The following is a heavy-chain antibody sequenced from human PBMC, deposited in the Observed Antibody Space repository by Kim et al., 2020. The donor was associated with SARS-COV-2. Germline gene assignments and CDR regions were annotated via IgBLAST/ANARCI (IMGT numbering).Heavy chain of an antibody. J-gene: IGHJ4*02. V-gene: IGHV3-30*04. CDR3: ARSDIASVATPLEN. CDR2: ISYDGSNK. CDR1: GFSFSRYA. D-gene: IGHD6-13*01. Sequence: GGSLRLSCAASGFSFSRYALHWVRQAPGKGLEWVALISYDGSNKYYADSVKGRFTISRDNSKNTLYLQMNSLRAEDTAVYYCARSDIASVATPLENWGQGSLGTVSS.